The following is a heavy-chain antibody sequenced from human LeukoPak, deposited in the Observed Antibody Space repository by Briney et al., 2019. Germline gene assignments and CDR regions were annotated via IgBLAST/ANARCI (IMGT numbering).Heavy chain of an antibody. CDR2: IYTSGST. V-gene: IGHV4-4*08. D-gene: IGHD2-2*01. Sequence: PSETLSLTCTVSGGSISIYYWNWIRQPPGKGLEWIGYIYTSGSTNYNPSLKSRVTMSVDTSKNQFSLKLSSVTAADTAVYYCASNLVVPAAITPTAWGQGTLVTVSS. CDR1: GGSISIYY. CDR3: ASNLVVPAAITPTA. J-gene: IGHJ5*02.